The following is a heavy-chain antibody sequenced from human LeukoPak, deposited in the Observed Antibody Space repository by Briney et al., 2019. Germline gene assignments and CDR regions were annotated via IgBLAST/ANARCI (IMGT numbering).Heavy chain of an antibody. J-gene: IGHJ3*02. CDR1: GYTFTGYY. CDR2: INPNSGGT. V-gene: IGHV1-2*06. Sequence: ASVKVSCKASGYTFTGYYMHWVRQAPGQGLEWIGRINPNSGGTNYAQKFQGRVTMTRDTSISTAYMELSRLRSDDTAVYHCARDWGYYDSSGYYKGSAFDIWGQGTMVTVSS. D-gene: IGHD3-22*01. CDR3: ARDWGYYDSSGYYKGSAFDI.